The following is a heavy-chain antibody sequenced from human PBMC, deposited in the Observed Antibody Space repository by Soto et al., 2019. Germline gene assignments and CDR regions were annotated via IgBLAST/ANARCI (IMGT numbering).Heavy chain of an antibody. Sequence: QVQLVQSGAEVKKPGASVKVSCKASGYTFTSYDINWVRQATGQGLEWMGWMNPNSGNTGYAQKFQGRVTMTRNTSISTAYMELSSLRSEDTAVYYCARGRHVLRFLEWLPHFDYWGPGTLVTVSS. J-gene: IGHJ4*02. CDR3: ARGRHVLRFLEWLPHFDY. D-gene: IGHD3-3*01. V-gene: IGHV1-8*01. CDR2: MNPNSGNT. CDR1: GYTFTSYD.